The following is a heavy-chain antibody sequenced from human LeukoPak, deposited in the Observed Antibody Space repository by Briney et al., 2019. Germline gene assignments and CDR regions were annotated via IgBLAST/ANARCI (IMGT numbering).Heavy chain of an antibody. J-gene: IGHJ4*02. CDR2: ISSSGSTI. Sequence: GGSLRLSCAASGFTFSSYEMNWVRQAPGKGLEWVSYISSSGSTIYYADSVKGRFTISRDNAKNSLYLQMNSLRAEDTAVYYCARETVYYDSSGYSYYFDYWGQGTLVTVSS. CDR1: GFTFSSYE. CDR3: ARETVYYDSSGYSYYFDY. D-gene: IGHD3-22*01. V-gene: IGHV3-48*03.